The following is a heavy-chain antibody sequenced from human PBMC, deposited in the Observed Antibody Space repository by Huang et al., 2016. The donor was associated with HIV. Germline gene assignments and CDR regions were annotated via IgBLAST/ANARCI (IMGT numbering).Heavy chain of an antibody. D-gene: IGHD6-19*01. J-gene: IGHJ6*02. V-gene: IGHV3-72*01. Sequence: EVQLVESGGGLVQPGGSMRLSCAASGFTFSDHYMDWVRQARGKGLEWVGRSRNKVRSYTTEYAASVKGRFTSSRDDSETSLYLQMNSLRTEDSAVYYCTGALASDTGMDVWGQGTTVTVSS. CDR2: SRNKVRSYTT. CDR1: GFTFSDHY. CDR3: TGALASDTGMDV.